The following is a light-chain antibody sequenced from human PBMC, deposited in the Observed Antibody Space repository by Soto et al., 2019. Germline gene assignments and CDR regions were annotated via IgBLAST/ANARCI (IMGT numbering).Light chain of an antibody. CDR2: EVS. CDR3: GSYSSTSTRV. V-gene: IGLV2-14*01. Sequence: QSALTQPASVSGSPGQSITIYCTGTSGDVGGYKFVSWYQQHPGKAPKLMIYEVSNRPSGVSSRFSGSKSGNTAYLTISGLQAEDEADYYCGSYSSTSTRVFGGATKVTVL. CDR1: SGDVGGYKF. J-gene: IGLJ3*02.